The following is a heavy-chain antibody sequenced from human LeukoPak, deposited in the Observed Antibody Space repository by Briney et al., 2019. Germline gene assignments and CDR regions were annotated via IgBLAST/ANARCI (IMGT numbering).Heavy chain of an antibody. V-gene: IGHV4-4*09. CDR1: GGSISSYY. CDR3: ARQRSSGLGAYYFDY. CDR2: IYTNGST. D-gene: IGHD3-22*01. J-gene: IGHJ4*02. Sequence: PSETLSLTCTVSGGSISSYYWSWIRQPPGKGLEWIGYIYTNGSTNYNPSLKSRVTISVDTSKNQFSLKLSSVTAADTAVYCCARQRSSGLGAYYFDYWGQGTLVTVSS.